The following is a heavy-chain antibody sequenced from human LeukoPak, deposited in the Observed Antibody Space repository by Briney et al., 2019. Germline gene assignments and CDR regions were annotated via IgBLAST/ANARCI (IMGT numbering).Heavy chain of an antibody. V-gene: IGHV1-46*01. J-gene: IGHJ6*03. CDR3: ARARGVLSGYGYYYYMDV. D-gene: IGHD5-12*01. Sequence: ASVKVSCKASGYTFTSYYMHWVRQAPGQGLEWMGIINPSGGSTSYAQKFQGRVTITADKSTSTAYMELSSLRSEDTAVYYCARARGVLSGYGYYYYMDVWGKGTTVTISS. CDR2: INPSGGST. CDR1: GYTFTSYY.